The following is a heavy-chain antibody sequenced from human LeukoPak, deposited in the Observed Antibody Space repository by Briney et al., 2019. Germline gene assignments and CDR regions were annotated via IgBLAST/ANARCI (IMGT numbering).Heavy chain of an antibody. CDR1: GFTFGDYA. D-gene: IGHD3-16*02. V-gene: IGHV3-49*04. CDR3: TRVCIEYYDYVWGSYRSYYFDY. CDR2: IRRKADAGTT. J-gene: IGHJ4*02. Sequence: GGSLRLSCTASGFTFGDYAMSWVRHAPGKRRGRVWFIRRKADAGTTEYTASVEGRSTIARDQSTSISYLQMNSVKTVDTALYYCTRVCIEYYDYVWGSYRSYYFDYWGQGTLVTVSS.